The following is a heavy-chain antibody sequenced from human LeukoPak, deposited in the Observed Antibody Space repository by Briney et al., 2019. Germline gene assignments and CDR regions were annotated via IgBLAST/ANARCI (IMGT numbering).Heavy chain of an antibody. CDR2: INHSGST. D-gene: IGHD2-15*01. CDR3: ARRVIGGFNWFDP. V-gene: IGHV4-34*01. J-gene: IGHJ5*02. Sequence: SETLSLTCAVYGGSFSGYYWSWIRQPPGKGLGWIGEINHSGSTNYNPSPKSRVTISVDTSKNQFSLKLSSVTAADTAVYYCARRVIGGFNWFDPWGQGTLVTVSS. CDR1: GGSFSGYY.